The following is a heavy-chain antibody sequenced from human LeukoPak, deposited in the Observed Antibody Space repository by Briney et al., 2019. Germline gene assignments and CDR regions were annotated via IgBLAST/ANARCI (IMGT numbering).Heavy chain of an antibody. J-gene: IGHJ5*02. V-gene: IGHV4-61*01. CDR1: SGSVSSGSYY. CDR3: ARASRPGVYWLDP. D-gene: IGHD3-3*01. CDR2: ISYSGST. Sequence: SETLSLTCTVSSGSVSSGSYYWSWIRQPPGKGLEWIGYISYSGSTYYNPSLKSRVTISVDRSKNQFSLKLSSVTAADTAVYYCARASRPGVYWLDPWGQGTLVTVSS.